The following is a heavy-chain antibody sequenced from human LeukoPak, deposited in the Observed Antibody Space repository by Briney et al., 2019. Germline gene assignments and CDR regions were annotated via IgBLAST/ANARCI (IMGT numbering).Heavy chain of an antibody. CDR3: ARHKIPDDYYSCFDY. D-gene: IGHD3-22*01. CDR2: IYYSGST. J-gene: IGHJ4*02. CDR1: GGSLSSYF. Sequence: SENLSLTCTVSGGSLSSYFWSWIRQPPGKGLEWIGYIYYSGSTNYNPSLKSRVTVSVDTAKNQFSLKLTSVTAADTAVYYCARHKIPDDYYSCFDYWGQGTLVTVSS. V-gene: IGHV4-59*08.